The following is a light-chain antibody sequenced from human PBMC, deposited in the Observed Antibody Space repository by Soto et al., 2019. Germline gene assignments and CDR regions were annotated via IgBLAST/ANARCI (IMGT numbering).Light chain of an antibody. CDR1: SSDVGGYNF. V-gene: IGLV2-11*01. Sequence: HSVLTQPRSVSGSPGQSVTISCTGTSSDVGGYNFVSWYQQYPGKAPKLIIYDVTKRPSGVPSRFSGSKSGNTASLTISGLLAADEADYYCTSYAGSYTLWVFGGGTKLTVL. CDR2: DVT. CDR3: TSYAGSYTLWV. J-gene: IGLJ3*02.